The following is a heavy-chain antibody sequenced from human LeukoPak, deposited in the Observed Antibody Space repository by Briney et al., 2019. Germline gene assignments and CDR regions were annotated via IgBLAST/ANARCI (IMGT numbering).Heavy chain of an antibody. J-gene: IGHJ4*02. Sequence: GGSLRLSCAASGFTVSSNYMSWVRQAPGKGLEWVSVIYSGGSTYYADSVKGRFTISRDNSKNTLYFQMNSLRAEDAAVYYCAKAPVTSCRGAFCYPFDYWGQGTLVTVSS. CDR2: IYSGGST. V-gene: IGHV3-66*01. CDR3: AKAPVTSCRGAFCYPFDY. D-gene: IGHD2-15*01. CDR1: GFTVSSNY.